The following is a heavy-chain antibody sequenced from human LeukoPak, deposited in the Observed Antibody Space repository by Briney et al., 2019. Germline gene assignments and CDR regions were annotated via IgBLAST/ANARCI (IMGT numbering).Heavy chain of an antibody. D-gene: IGHD3-10*01. J-gene: IGHJ4*02. V-gene: IGHV4-39*02. CDR2: IYYNGAT. Sequence: KPSETLSLTCTVSGGSISSSNYYWGWIRQPPGKGLEWIGSIYYNGATYYNPSLESRITISVDTSKNHFSLNLRSVTAADTAVYYCARSLESFFGSGSYDNWGQGTLVTVSS. CDR1: GGSISSSNYY. CDR3: ARSLESFFGSGSYDN.